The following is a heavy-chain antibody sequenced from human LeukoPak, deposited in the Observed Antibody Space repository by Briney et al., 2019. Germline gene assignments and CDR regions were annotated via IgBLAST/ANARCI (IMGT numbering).Heavy chain of an antibody. J-gene: IGHJ4*02. CDR2: ISAYNGNT. D-gene: IGHD3-9*01. Sequence: EASVKASCKASGYTFTRYGISWVRQAPGQGLEWMAWISAYNGNTKYAQKLQGRVTMTTDTSTSTAYMELRSLRSDDTAVYYCARDGYYYDFLTGYPHHPFFDYWGQGTLVTVSS. CDR3: ARDGYYYDFLTGYPHHPFFDY. V-gene: IGHV1-18*01. CDR1: GYTFTRYG.